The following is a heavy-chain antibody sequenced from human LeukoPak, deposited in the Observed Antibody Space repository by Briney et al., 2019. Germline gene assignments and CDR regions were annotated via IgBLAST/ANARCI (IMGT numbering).Heavy chain of an antibody. CDR3: AKGYGDYASSSMDV. Sequence: GGSLRLSCAASGFTFSSYAMSWVRQAPGKGLEWVSAISGSGGSTYYADSVKGRFTISRDDSKNTLYLQMNSLRAEDTAVYYCAKGYGDYASSSMDVWGEGTTVTVSS. J-gene: IGHJ6*03. D-gene: IGHD4-17*01. V-gene: IGHV3-23*01. CDR2: ISGSGGST. CDR1: GFTFSSYA.